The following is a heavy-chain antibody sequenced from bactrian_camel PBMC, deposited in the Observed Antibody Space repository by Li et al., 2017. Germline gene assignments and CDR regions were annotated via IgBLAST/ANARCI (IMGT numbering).Heavy chain of an antibody. D-gene: IGHD1*01. Sequence: QLVESGGGSVQAGESLRLSCAGTGISLRSAFCVGWFRQTPGQEREGVAFIDRGGATNYAWSVKDRFTISKDNANNALYLRMNMLKPEDTAVYYCAAGLTYRTPNRLAPTRYRFWGQGTQVTV. CDR1: GISLRSAFC. CDR3: AAGLTYRTPNRLAPTRYRF. CDR2: IDRGGAT. V-gene: IGHV3S55*01. J-gene: IGHJ4*01.